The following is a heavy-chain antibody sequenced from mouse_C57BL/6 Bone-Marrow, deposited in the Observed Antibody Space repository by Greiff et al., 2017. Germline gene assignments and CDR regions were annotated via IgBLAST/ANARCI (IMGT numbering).Heavy chain of an antibody. CDR2: IYPGSGST. CDR1: GYTFTSYW. V-gene: IGHV1-55*01. J-gene: IGHJ1*03. D-gene: IGHD6-1*01. CDR3: ARRGATRYFEV. Sequence: VKLQQPGAELVKPGASVKMSCKASGYTFTSYWITWVKQRPGQGLEWIGDIYPGSGSTNYNEKFKSTATLTVDTSSSTAYMQRSSLTSEDSAVYYCARRGATRYFEVWGTGTTVTVSS.